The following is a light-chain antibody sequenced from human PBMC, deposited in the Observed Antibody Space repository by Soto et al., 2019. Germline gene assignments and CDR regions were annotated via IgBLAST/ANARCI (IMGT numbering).Light chain of an antibody. V-gene: IGLV1-44*01. CDR1: SSNIGINA. J-gene: IGLJ1*01. CDR2: DNN. CDR3: AAWDDSLNGLV. Sequence: QSVLTQHPSASGTPGQRVTISCSGSSSNIGINAVNWYQQLPGTAPKLVIYDNNQRPSGVPDRFSGSKSGISASLAISGLQSEDEADYSCAAWDDSLNGLVFGTGTKLTVL.